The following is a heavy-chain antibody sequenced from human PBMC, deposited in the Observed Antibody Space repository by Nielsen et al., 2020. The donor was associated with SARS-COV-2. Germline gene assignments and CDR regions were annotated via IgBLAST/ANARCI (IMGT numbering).Heavy chain of an antibody. V-gene: IGHV3-23*01. CDR3: AKDRWFGEPTGGMDV. Sequence: GGSLRLSCAASGFSFSTYAMSWVRQAPGKGLEWVSAVSGSGGATFYADSVKGRFTISRDNSKNTLYLQMNSLRAEDTAVYYCAKDRWFGEPTGGMDVWGQGTTVTVSS. CDR1: GFSFSTYA. CDR2: VSGSGGAT. J-gene: IGHJ6*02. D-gene: IGHD3-10*01.